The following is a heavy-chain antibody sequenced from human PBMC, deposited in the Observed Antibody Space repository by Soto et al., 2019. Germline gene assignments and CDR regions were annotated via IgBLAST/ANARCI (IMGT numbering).Heavy chain of an antibody. D-gene: IGHD2-8*02. J-gene: IGHJ6*02. CDR3: VKDWTGSTCPCLDV. CDR2: ISGGDDTT. V-gene: IGHV3-23*01. Sequence: EVHLLESGGSLVQPGGSLRLSCAASGFTFSSYAMAWVRQAPGKGPEWVATISGGDDTTYYADSVKGRFTISRDNFKNSLYLQMTSLRAQDTAIYYCVKDWTGSTCPCLDVWGQGTTVTVSS. CDR1: GFTFSSYA.